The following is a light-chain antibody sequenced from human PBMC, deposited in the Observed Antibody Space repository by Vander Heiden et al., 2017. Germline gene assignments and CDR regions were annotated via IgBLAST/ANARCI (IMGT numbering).Light chain of an antibody. V-gene: IGKV1-13*02. J-gene: IGKJ1*01. CDR3: QQFNSYPWT. CDR1: QGISSA. CDR2: DAS. Sequence: AIQLTHSPSPLSASVGDRVTITCRASQGISSALAWYQQKPGKAPKLLIYDASSLESGVPSRFSGSGSGTDFTLTISSLQPEDFATYYCQQFNSYPWTFGQGTKVEIK.